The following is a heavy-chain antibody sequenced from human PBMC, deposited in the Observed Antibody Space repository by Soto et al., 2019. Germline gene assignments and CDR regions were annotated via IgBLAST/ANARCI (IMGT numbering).Heavy chain of an antibody. J-gene: IGHJ4*02. Sequence: SVKVSCKASGYTFTSYGISWVRQAPGQGLEWMGGIIPIFGTANYAQKFQGRVTITADESTSTAYMELSSLRSEDTAVYYCARRGPGIAVAGTFWDYWGQ. CDR2: IIPIFGTA. V-gene: IGHV1-69*13. D-gene: IGHD6-19*01. CDR3: ARRGPGIAVAGTFWDY. CDR1: GYTFTSYG.